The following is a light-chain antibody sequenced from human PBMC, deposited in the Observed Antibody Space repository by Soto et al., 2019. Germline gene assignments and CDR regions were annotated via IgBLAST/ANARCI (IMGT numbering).Light chain of an antibody. CDR3: QQYTNWPHT. CDR1: QSVASN. Sequence: EIVMTQSPATLSVSPGDRATLSCRASQSVASNLAWYQHKPGQAPRVLIYGASTRATGIPARFSGSGSGTEFTLTISSLQSEDFAVYYCQQYTNWPHTFGQGTKLEIK. CDR2: GAS. J-gene: IGKJ2*01. V-gene: IGKV3-15*01.